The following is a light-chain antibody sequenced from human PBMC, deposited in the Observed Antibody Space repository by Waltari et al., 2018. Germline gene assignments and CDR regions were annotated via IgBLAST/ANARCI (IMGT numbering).Light chain of an antibody. V-gene: IGLV2-11*01. CDR3: SSYAGSYTLL. CDR1: SSDVGGYNY. CDR2: DVN. J-gene: IGLJ2*01. Sequence: QSALTQPRSVSGSPGQSVTISCTGTSSDVGGYNYVAWYQNHPGKAPALMVFDVNKRASGVPDRFSGSKSGNTASLTISGLRTEDEADYYCSSYAGSYTLLFGGGTKLTVL.